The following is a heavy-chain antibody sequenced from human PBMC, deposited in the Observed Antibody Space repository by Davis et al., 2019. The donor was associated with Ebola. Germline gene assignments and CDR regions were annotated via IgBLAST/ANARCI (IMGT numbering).Heavy chain of an antibody. J-gene: IGHJ6*02. V-gene: IGHV3-48*02. CDR3: ARSEHLWFGEFLVLDYGMDV. CDR1: GFTFSSYS. Sequence: GESLKISCAASGFTFSSYSMNWVRQAPGKGLEWVSYISRSRSTIYYADSVKGRFTISRDTAKNSLYLQMNSLRDEDTAVYYCARSEHLWFGEFLVLDYGMDVWGQGTTVTVSS. CDR2: ISRSRSTI. D-gene: IGHD3-10*01.